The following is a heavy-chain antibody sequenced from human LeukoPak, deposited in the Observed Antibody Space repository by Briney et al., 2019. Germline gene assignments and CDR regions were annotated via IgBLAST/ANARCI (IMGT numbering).Heavy chain of an antibody. J-gene: IGHJ4*02. Sequence: SETLSLTCTVSAGTINTYFWTWVRQPAGKGLEWICRISGSGRAFYSPSLESRVTISLATANYQLFLRMTSVSAADTAVYYCARGTELTRTSGHYSFDYWGQGTLVSVSS. CDR3: ARGTELTRTSGHYSFDY. CDR2: ISGSGRA. CDR1: AGTINTYF. D-gene: IGHD1-7*01. V-gene: IGHV4-4*07.